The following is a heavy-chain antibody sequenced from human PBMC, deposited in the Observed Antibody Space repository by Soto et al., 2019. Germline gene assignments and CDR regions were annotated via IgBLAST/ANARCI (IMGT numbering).Heavy chain of an antibody. D-gene: IGHD3-22*01. Sequence: GGSLRLSCAASGFTFSSYSMNWVRQAPGKGLEWVSYISSSSSTIYYADSVKGRFTISRDNAKNSLYLQMNSLRAEDTAIYYCATARYSYDPYFDYWGQGTLVTVSS. J-gene: IGHJ4*02. V-gene: IGHV3-48*01. CDR2: ISSSSSTI. CDR3: ATARYSYDPYFDY. CDR1: GFTFSSYS.